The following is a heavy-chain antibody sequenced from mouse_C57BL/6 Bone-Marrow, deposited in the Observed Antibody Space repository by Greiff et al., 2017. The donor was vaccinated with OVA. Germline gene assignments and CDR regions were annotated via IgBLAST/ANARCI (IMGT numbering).Heavy chain of an antibody. CDR1: GFTFTDYG. Sequence: VQLQQSGGGLVKPGGSLKLSCAASGFTFTDYGMHWVRQAPEKGLEWVAYISTGSSTIYYADTVKGRFTISRDNAKNTPFLQMTSLRSEDTAMYCGARAINGSSSYYFDYWGQGTTLPVAS. D-gene: IGHD1-1*01. V-gene: IGHV5-17*01. J-gene: IGHJ2*01. CDR3: ARAINGSSSYYFDY. CDR2: ISTGSSTI.